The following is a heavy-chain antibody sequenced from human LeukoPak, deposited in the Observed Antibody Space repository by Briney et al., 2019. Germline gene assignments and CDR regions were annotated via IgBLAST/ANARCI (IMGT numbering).Heavy chain of an antibody. CDR1: GFTLSSCA. CDR2: ISGSGSA. V-gene: IGHV3-23*01. Sequence: PGGSLRLSCAAPGFTLSSCAMNWVRQAPGKGLEWVSAISGSGSAYYADSVKGRFTISRDNSKNTLYLQMNSLRAEDTAVYYCAKRGAEVGATVAPGDYWGQGTLLTVSS. CDR3: AKRGAEVGATVAPGDY. J-gene: IGHJ4*02. D-gene: IGHD1-26*01.